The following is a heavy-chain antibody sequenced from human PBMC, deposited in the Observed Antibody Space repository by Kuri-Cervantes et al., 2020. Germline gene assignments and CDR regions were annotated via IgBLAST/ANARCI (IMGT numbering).Heavy chain of an antibody. CDR1: GGSFSGYY. V-gene: IGHV4-34*01. CDR3: ARGIAAHRVSYYYYYMDV. D-gene: IGHD6-13*01. Sequence: SETLSLTCAVYGGSFSGYYWSRIRQPPGRGLEWIGEINHSGSTNYNPSLKSRVTISVDTSKNQFSLKLSSVTAADTAVYYCARGIAAHRVSYYYYYMDVWGKGTTVTVSS. CDR2: INHSGST. J-gene: IGHJ6*03.